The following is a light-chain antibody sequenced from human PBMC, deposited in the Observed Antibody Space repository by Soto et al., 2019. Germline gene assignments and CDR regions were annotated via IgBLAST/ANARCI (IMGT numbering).Light chain of an antibody. J-gene: IGKJ1*01. CDR2: GAS. V-gene: IGKV3-20*01. Sequence: EIVLTQSPGTLSLSPGERATLSCRASQSVSSSYLAWYQQKPGQAPRLLIYGASSRATGTPDRFSGSGSGTDFTLTISRLEAEDFAVYYCRQYDRSPTWTFGQGTKVEIK. CDR1: QSVSSSY. CDR3: RQYDRSPTWT.